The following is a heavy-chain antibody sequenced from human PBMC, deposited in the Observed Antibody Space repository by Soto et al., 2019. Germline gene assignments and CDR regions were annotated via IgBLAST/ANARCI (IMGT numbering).Heavy chain of an antibody. D-gene: IGHD3-10*01. CDR2: INPNSGGT. V-gene: IGHV1-2*02. CDR3: AREVSGFGEYLQGVHWFDP. Sequence: QVQLVQSGAEVKKPGASVKVSCKASGYTFTGYYMHWVRQAPGQGLEWMGWINPNSGGTNYAQKFQGRDNMTRDTTIQTEYVELRRLRSYDTAVYNCAREVSGFGEYLQGVHWFDPWGQGTLGNVSS. J-gene: IGHJ5*02. CDR1: GYTFTGYY.